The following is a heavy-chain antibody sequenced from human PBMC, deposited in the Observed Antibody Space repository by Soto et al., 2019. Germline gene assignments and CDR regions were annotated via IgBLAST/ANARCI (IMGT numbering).Heavy chain of an antibody. CDR1: GCTLSDYY. J-gene: IGHJ3*02. CDR2: ISSSGSTI. CDR3: ERKQWRVGGDAFDI. Sequence: GGYLRLSCAASGCTLSDYYMSRLRQAPGKGLEWVSYISSSGSTIYYADSVKGRFTISRDNAKNSLYLQMNSLRAEDKSVYYCERKQWRVGGDAFDIWRKGTMDTVSS. D-gene: IGHD6-19*01. V-gene: IGHV3-11*01.